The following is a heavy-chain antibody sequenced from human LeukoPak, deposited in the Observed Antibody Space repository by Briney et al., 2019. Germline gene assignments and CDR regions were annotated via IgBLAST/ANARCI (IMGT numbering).Heavy chain of an antibody. Sequence: GGSLRLSCAASGFTFSNFATNWVRQAPGKGLEWVSVIGGSGDGTHYADSVKGRFTISRDNSKNTLFLQMNSLRAEDTAVYYCAKVVYDFWSGYDYWGQGTLVTVSS. CDR2: IGGSGDGT. J-gene: IGHJ4*02. D-gene: IGHD3-3*01. CDR1: GFTFSNFA. CDR3: AKVVYDFWSGYDY. V-gene: IGHV3-23*01.